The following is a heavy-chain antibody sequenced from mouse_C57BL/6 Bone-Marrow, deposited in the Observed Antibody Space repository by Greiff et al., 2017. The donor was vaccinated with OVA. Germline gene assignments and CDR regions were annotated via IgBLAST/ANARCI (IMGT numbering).Heavy chain of an antibody. V-gene: IGHV5-6*01. D-gene: IGHD1-1*01. CDR1: GFTFSSYG. CDR3: ARRGVDAY. CDR2: ISSGGSYT. J-gene: IGHJ3*01. Sequence: VQLKQSGGDLVKPGGSLKLSCAASGFTFSSYGMSWVRQTPDKRLEWVATISSGGSYTYYPDSVKGRFTISRDNAKNTLYLQMSSLKSEDTAMYYCARRGVDAYWGQGTLVTVSA.